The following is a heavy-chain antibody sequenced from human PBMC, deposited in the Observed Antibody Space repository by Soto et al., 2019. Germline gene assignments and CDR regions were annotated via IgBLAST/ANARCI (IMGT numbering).Heavy chain of an antibody. Sequence: SVKVSCKASGVTFSSYAISWGRQAPGQGLEWMGGIIPIFGTANYAQKFQGRVTITADESTSTAYMELSSLRSEDTAVYYCARVPNYYDSSGFEIPYFDYWGQGTLVTVSS. D-gene: IGHD3-22*01. CDR2: IIPIFGTA. J-gene: IGHJ4*02. V-gene: IGHV1-69*13. CDR1: GVTFSSYA. CDR3: ARVPNYYDSSGFEIPYFDY.